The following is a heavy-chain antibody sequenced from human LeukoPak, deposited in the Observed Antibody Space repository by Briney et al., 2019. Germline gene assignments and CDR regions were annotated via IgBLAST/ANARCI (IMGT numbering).Heavy chain of an antibody. V-gene: IGHV1-18*01. CDR2: ISAYNGNT. D-gene: IGHD6-19*01. Sequence: ASVKVSCKASGYTFSTYGISWVRQAPAQGLEWMAWISAYNGNTNYAQKFQGRVTMTTDTSTSTAYMELKSLRSDDTAVYYCARDPRKTYSSGWYYFDYWGQGTLVTVSS. J-gene: IGHJ4*02. CDR3: ARDPRKTYSSGWYYFDY. CDR1: GYTFSTYG.